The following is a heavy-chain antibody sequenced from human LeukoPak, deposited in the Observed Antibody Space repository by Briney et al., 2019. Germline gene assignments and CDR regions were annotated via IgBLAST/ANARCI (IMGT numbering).Heavy chain of an antibody. CDR3: ARANDIVVAF. CDR2: INHSGST. D-gene: IGHD2-2*01. CDR1: GGSFSGYY. V-gene: IGHV4-34*01. Sequence: SETLSLTCAVYGGSFSGYYWSWIRQPPGKGLEWIGEINHSGSTNYNPSLKSRVTISVDTSKNQFSLKLSSVTAADTAVYYCARANDIVVAFWGQGTQVTVSS. J-gene: IGHJ4*02.